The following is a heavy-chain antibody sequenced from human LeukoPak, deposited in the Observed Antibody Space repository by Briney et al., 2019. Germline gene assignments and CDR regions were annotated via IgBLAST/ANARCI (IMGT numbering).Heavy chain of an antibody. Sequence: GGSLRLTCAASGFTFSGYAMNWVRQAPGKGLEWVSSIDGDYNTFYADSVKGRFAISRDNAKNSLYLQMNGLRAEDTAVYYCARDPAEADCWGQGTLVTVSS. CDR3: ARDPAEADC. CDR1: GFTFSGYA. CDR2: IDGDYNT. V-gene: IGHV3-21*06. J-gene: IGHJ4*02.